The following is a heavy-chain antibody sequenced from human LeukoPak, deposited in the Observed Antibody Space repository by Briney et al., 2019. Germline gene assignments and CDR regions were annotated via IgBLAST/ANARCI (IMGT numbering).Heavy chain of an antibody. V-gene: IGHV3-9*01. CDR2: ISWNSGSI. J-gene: IGHJ6*03. CDR1: GFTFDDYA. CDR3: AKVKQWLAMDV. D-gene: IGHD6-19*01. Sequence: PGGSLRLSCAASGFTFDDYAMHWVRQAPGKGLEWVSGISWNSGSIGYADSVKGRFTISRDNAKNSLYLQMNSLRAEDTALYYCAKVKQWLAMDVWGKGTTVTVSS.